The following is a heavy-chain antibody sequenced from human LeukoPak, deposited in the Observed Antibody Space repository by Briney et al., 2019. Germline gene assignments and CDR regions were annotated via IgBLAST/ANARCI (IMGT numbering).Heavy chain of an antibody. J-gene: IGHJ4*02. CDR3: ASRAGYTGSWSAFDY. D-gene: IGHD6-13*01. CDR2: IKQDGSEK. V-gene: IGHV3-7*05. Sequence: PGGSLRLSCTASTFTLNNYWMSWVRQAPGKGLEWVANIKQDGSEKYHVGSVKGRFTSSRDNAKNSLYLQINSLRAEHTAVYYCASRAGYTGSWSAFDYWGQGTLVTVSS. CDR1: TFTLNNYW.